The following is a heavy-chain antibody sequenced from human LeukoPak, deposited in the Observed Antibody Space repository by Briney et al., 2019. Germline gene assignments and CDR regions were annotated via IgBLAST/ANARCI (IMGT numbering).Heavy chain of an antibody. CDR3: ARENYDILTGFSGVYYYYGMDV. V-gene: IGHV4-59*01. Sequence: SETLSLTCTVSGGSINNYYWNWIRQPPGKGLEWIGYIYYSGSTNYNLSLKSRVTISVDTSRNQFSLKLRFVTAADTAVYYCARENYDILTGFSGVYYYYGMDVWGQGTTVTVSS. J-gene: IGHJ6*02. CDR1: GGSINNYY. CDR2: IYYSGST. D-gene: IGHD3-9*01.